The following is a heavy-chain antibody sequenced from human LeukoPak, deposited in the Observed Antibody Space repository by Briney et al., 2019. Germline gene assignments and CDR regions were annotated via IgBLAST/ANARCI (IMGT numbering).Heavy chain of an antibody. CDR2: ISSSGSTI. J-gene: IGHJ4*02. V-gene: IGHV3-11*04. CDR1: GFTFSDYY. CDR3: ARTPVRYYGSGRD. Sequence: GGSLRLSCAASGFTFSDYYMSWIRQAPGKGLEGVSYISSSGSTIYYADSVKGRFTISRDNATNSLYLQMNSLRAEDTAVYYCARTPVRYYGSGRDWGQGTLVTVSS. D-gene: IGHD3-10*01.